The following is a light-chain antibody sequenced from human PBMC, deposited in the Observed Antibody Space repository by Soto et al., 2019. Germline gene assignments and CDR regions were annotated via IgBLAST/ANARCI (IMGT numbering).Light chain of an antibody. CDR2: KAS. V-gene: IGKV1-5*03. J-gene: IGKJ2*01. Sequence: DLQMTQSPSTLSASVGDRITITCRASQSISNLLAWYQQKPGKAPKLLIYKASTLESGVPSRFSGSGSGTEFTLTISGLQPDDFATYYCQQYHSYSTFGQGTKLEMK. CDR1: QSISNL. CDR3: QQYHSYST.